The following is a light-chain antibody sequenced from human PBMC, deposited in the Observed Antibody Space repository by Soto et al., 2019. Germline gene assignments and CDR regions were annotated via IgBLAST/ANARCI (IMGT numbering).Light chain of an antibody. Sequence: ESVLTQSPGTLSLSRGERATLSCRASQSVGSSYLAWYQQKPGLAPRLLIFGASSRAAGIPDRFSGSGSGTDFTLTISRLEPEDFAVYYCQQYGGSPGTFGQGTKVEIK. CDR1: QSVGSSY. J-gene: IGKJ1*01. CDR2: GAS. CDR3: QQYGGSPGT. V-gene: IGKV3-20*01.